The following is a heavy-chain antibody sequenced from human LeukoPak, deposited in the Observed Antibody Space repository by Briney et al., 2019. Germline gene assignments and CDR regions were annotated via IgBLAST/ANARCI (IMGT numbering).Heavy chain of an antibody. CDR1: GYTFTGYY. V-gene: IGHV1-2*02. CDR2: ISANSGGT. J-gene: IGHJ6*02. CDR3: ARDKGYSSDWTLHYGMDV. D-gene: IGHD6-25*01. Sequence: VPVKVSCKASGYTFTGYYMHWVRQAPGQGLEWMGWISANSGGTNYAQKFQGRVTMTRDTSISTAYMELSRLRSDDTAVYYCARDKGYSSDWTLHYGMDVWGQGTTVTVS.